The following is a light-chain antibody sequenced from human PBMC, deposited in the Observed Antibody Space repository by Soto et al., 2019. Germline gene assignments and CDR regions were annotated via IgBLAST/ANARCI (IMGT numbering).Light chain of an antibody. CDR1: QSVSSSY. J-gene: IGKJ1*01. CDR3: QHYGSSWT. Sequence: EIVLTQSTGTLSWSPGERATLSWWASQSVSSSYLAWYQQKAGQAPRLLIYGASNRATGIPDRFSGSGSGTDFILTISRLEPEDFAVYYCQHYGSSWTFGQGTKVDIK. CDR2: GAS. V-gene: IGKV3-20*01.